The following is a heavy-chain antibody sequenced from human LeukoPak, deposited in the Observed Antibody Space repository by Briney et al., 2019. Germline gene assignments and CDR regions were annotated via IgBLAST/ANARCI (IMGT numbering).Heavy chain of an antibody. CDR1: GGSISSYY. CDR2: IYYSGST. CDR3: ARHAAVLRYFDWSASYAFDI. Sequence: SETLSLTCTVSGGSISSYYWSWIRQPPGKGLEWIGYIYYSGSTNYNPSLKSRVTISVDTSKNQFSLKLSSVTAADTAVYYCARHAAVLRYFDWSASYAFDIWGQGTMVTVSS. V-gene: IGHV4-59*08. D-gene: IGHD3-9*01. J-gene: IGHJ3*02.